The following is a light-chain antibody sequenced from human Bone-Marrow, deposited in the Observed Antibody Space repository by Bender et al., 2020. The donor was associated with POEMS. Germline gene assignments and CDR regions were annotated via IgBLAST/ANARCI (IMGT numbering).Light chain of an antibody. V-gene: IGLV2-8*01. CDR3: SSYAGYNNFV. J-gene: IGLJ2*01. CDR2: AVS. CDR1: GSDIGGYNS. Sequence: SALTQPRSVSGSPGQSVTISCTGTGSDIGGYNSVSWYQQHPGKAPRLLISAVSRRPSGVPDRFSGSKSGNTASLTVSGLQADDEAYYYCSSYAGYNNFVFCGGTKLTVL.